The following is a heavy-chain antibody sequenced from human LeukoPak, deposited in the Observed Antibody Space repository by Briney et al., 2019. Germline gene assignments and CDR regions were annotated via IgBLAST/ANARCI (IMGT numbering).Heavy chain of an antibody. CDR3: ARVAGGYCSGGSCYSAQYYFDY. CDR1: GYTFTSYA. V-gene: IGHV1-3*01. D-gene: IGHD2-15*01. Sequence: ASVTVSCKASGYTFTSYAMHWVRQAPGQRLEWMGWINAGNGNTKYSQKFQGRVTITRDTSASTAYMELSSLRSEDTAVYYCARVAGGYCSGGSCYSAQYYFDYWGQGTLVTVSS. CDR2: INAGNGNT. J-gene: IGHJ4*02.